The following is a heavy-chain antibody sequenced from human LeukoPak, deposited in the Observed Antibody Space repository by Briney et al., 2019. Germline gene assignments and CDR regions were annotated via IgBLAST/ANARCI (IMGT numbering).Heavy chain of an antibody. J-gene: IGHJ4*02. CDR2: ISHSGST. CDR1: GGSFSGYY. D-gene: IGHD2-2*02. Sequence: SETLSLTCAVYGGSFSGYYWSWIRQPPGKGLEWIGEISHSGSTNYNPSLKSRVTISVDTSKNQFSLKLSSVTAADTAVYYCARGQSIVVVPAAIRGPYYFDYWGQGTLVTVSS. V-gene: IGHV4-34*01. CDR3: ARGQSIVVVPAAIRGPYYFDY.